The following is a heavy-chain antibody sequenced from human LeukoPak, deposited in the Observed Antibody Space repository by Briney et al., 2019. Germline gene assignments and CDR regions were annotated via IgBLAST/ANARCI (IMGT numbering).Heavy chain of an antibody. CDR2: ISSSSSYR. V-gene: IGHV3-11*06. CDR1: GFNFSDYY. CDR3: ARGLWADPDY. Sequence: GGSLRLSCAASGFNFSDYYMSWIRQAPGKGLEWVSYISSSSSYRNFADPVKGRFTISRDNAKNSLYLQMNSLRAEDTAVYYCARGLWADPDYWGQGTLVTVSS. D-gene: IGHD3-16*01. J-gene: IGHJ4*02.